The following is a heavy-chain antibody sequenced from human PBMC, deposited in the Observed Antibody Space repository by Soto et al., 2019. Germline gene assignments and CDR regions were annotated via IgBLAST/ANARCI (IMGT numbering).Heavy chain of an antibody. J-gene: IGHJ4*02. CDR1: GFTFSSYG. Sequence: QVQLVESGGGVVQPGRSLRLSCAASGFTFSSYGMHWVRQAPGKGLEWEAVISYDGSNQYYADSVKGRFTISSDNSKNAQGRQTGSQRGKDAAVDFCGQGRGSGGLGDYVACWGQVTLVPFS. D-gene: IGHD6-19*01. CDR2: ISYDGSNQ. V-gene: IGHV3-30*18. CDR3: GQGRGSGGLGDYVAC.